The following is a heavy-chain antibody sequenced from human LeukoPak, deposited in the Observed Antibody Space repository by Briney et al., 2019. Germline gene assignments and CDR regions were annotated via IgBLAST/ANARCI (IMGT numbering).Heavy chain of an antibody. J-gene: IGHJ6*02. Sequence: PSETLSLTCTVSGGSISSYYWSWIRQPAGKGLEWIGRINISGNTKYNPYLNSRVTISVDTSKNQFSLKLSSVTAADTAVYYCARDSSYYYYGMDVWGQGTTVTVSS. CDR3: ARDSSYYYYGMDV. CDR1: GGSISSYY. V-gene: IGHV4-4*07. CDR2: INISGNT. D-gene: IGHD6-13*01.